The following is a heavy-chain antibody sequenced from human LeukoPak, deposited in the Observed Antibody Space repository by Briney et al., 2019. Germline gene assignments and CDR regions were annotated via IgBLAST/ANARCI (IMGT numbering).Heavy chain of an antibody. J-gene: IGHJ6*02. CDR3: APPITMAPYGMDV. CDR1: GFTFSSYG. Sequence: PGGSLRLSCAASGFTFSSYGMHWVRQAPGKGLEWVAVISYDGSNKYYADSVKGRFTISRDNSKNTLYLQMNSLRAEDTAVYYCAPPITMAPYGMDVWGQGTTVTVSS. CDR2: ISYDGSNK. V-gene: IGHV3-30*03. D-gene: IGHD3-10*01.